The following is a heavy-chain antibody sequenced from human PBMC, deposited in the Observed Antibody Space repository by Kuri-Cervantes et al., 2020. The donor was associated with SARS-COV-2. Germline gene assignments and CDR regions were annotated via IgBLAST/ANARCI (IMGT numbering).Heavy chain of an antibody. CDR1: GYTFTSYY. CDR3: ARGAAGYYYDSSGYYYDPPFDY. V-gene: IGHV1-46*01. Sequence: ASVKVSCKASGYTFTSYYMHWVRQAPGQGLEWMGIINPSGGSTSYAQKFQGRVTMTRDTSTSTVYMELSSLRSEDTAVYYCARGAAGYYYDSSGYYYDPPFDYWGQGTLVTVSS. D-gene: IGHD3-22*01. J-gene: IGHJ4*02. CDR2: INPSGGST.